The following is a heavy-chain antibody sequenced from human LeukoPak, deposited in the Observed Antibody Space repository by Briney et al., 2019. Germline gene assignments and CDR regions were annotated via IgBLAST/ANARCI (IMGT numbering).Heavy chain of an antibody. CDR2: ISSGSDYI. V-gene: IGHV3-21*01. CDR1: GFTYRGYS. J-gene: IGHJ4*02. D-gene: IGHD2-2*01. CDR3: TRDLSSGMPGGFDY. Sequence: PGGSLRLSCAASGFTYRGYSMNSVRQAPGKGLEWVATISSGSDYIYHADSVRGRFTISRNNVRNSLYLQMDLLRPDDTSVYYCTRDLSSGMPGGFDYGVQGILVTVS.